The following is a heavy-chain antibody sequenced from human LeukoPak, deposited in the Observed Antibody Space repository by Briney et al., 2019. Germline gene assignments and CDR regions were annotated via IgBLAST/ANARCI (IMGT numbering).Heavy chain of an antibody. CDR3: ARGVRGYYDSSGYSEPNWFDP. V-gene: IGHV4-34*01. Sequence: PSETLSLTCAVYGGSFSGYYWSWIRQPPGKGLEWIGEINHSGSTNYNPSLKSRVTISVDTSKNQFSLKLSSVTAADTAVYYCARGVRGYYDSSGYSEPNWFDPWGQGTLVTVSS. J-gene: IGHJ5*02. CDR2: INHSGST. CDR1: GGSFSGYY. D-gene: IGHD3-22*01.